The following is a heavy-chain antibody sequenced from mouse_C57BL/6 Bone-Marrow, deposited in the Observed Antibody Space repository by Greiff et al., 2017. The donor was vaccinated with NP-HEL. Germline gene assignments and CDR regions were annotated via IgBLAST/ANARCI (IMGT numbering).Heavy chain of an antibody. D-gene: IGHD1-1*01. CDR1: GYTFTSYW. V-gene: IGHV1-64*01. Sequence: VQLQQPGAELVKPGASVKLSCKASGYTFTSYWMHWVKQRPGQGLEWIGMIHPNGGSTNYNAKFKSKATLTADKSSSTAYMQLSSLTSEDSAVYYCERRYSTVVAPDFDYWGQGTTLTVSS. J-gene: IGHJ2*01. CDR2: IHPNGGST. CDR3: ERRYSTVVAPDFDY.